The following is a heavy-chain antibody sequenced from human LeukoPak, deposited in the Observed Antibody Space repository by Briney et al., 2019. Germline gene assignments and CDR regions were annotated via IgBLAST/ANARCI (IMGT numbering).Heavy chain of an antibody. D-gene: IGHD3-3*01. CDR1: GGSISSYY. CDR2: IYYSGST. Sequence: PSETLSLTCTVSGGSISSYYWSWIRQPPGKGLEWIGYIYYSGSTNYNPPLKSRVTISVDTSKNQFSLKLSSVTAADTAVYYCASQNPYYDFWSGYFGPFDYWGQGTLVTVSS. J-gene: IGHJ4*02. CDR3: ASQNPYYDFWSGYFGPFDY. V-gene: IGHV4-59*08.